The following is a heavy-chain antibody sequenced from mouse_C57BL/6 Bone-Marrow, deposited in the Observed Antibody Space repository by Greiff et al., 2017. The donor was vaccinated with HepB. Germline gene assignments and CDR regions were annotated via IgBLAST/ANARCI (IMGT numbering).Heavy chain of an antibody. V-gene: IGHV5-2*01. Sequence: EVKLMESGGGLVQPGESLKLSCESTEYEFPSYDMSWVRKTPEKRLELVAAINSDGGSTYYPDTMERRFIISRDNTKETLYLKMSSLKSEDTALYYCARQGYSNYFWYFDVWGTGTTVTVSS. D-gene: IGHD2-5*01. CDR2: INSDGGST. CDR3: ARQGYSNYFWYFDV. CDR1: EYEFPSYD. J-gene: IGHJ1*03.